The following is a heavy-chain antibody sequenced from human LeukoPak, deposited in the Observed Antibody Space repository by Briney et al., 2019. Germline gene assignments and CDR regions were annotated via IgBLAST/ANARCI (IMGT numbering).Heavy chain of an antibody. V-gene: IGHV3-23*01. CDR3: AKSDYSNYPTPDY. J-gene: IGHJ4*02. CDR2: ISGSGGIT. D-gene: IGHD4-11*01. Sequence: GGSLGLSCAASGFTFSSYAMSWVRQAPGKGLEWVSAISGSGGITYYADSVRGRFTISRDNSKNTLYVQMNSLRAEDTAVYYCAKSDYSNYPTPDYWGQGTLVTVSS. CDR1: GFTFSSYA.